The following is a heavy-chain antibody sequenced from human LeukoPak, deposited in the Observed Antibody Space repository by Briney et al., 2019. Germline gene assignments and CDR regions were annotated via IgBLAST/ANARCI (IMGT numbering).Heavy chain of an antibody. Sequence: ASVKVSCKASGYTFTSYDINWVRQATGQGLEWMGWMNPNSGGTTYAQQFQGRVTMTRDTSISTAYMELSRLRSDDTAVYYCARDNTISWGQGTLVTVSS. J-gene: IGHJ5*02. CDR2: MNPNSGGT. D-gene: IGHD2-21*01. CDR3: ARDNTIS. V-gene: IGHV1-2*02. CDR1: GYTFTSYD.